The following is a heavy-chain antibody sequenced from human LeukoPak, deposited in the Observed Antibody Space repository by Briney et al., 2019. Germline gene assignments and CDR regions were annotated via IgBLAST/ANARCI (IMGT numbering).Heavy chain of an antibody. CDR1: GFSFSSYG. CDR3: ARDSGSHEIDY. CDR2: IWYDGSNK. Sequence: GGSLRLSCAASGFSFSSYGMHWVGQAPGKGLEWVAVIWYDGSNKYYADSVKGRFTISRDNSKNTLYLQMNSLRAEDPAVYYCARDSGSHEIDYWGQGTLVTVSS. J-gene: IGHJ4*02. V-gene: IGHV3-33*01. D-gene: IGHD1-26*01.